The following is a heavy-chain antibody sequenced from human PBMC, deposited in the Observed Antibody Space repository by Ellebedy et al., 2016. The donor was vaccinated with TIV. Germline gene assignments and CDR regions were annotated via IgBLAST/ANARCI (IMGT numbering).Heavy chain of an antibody. D-gene: IGHD2-15*01. V-gene: IGHV1-2*02. CDR2: ININSGGA. J-gene: IGHJ4*02. CDR1: GYTFTGYY. CDR3: ARDLLGHCSGGICSNN. Sequence: AASVKVSCKASGYTFTGYYMHWVRQAPGQGFEWMGWININSGGAHYAQKFQGRVTMTRDTSISTAYMELSRLRSDDTAEYYCARDLLGHCSGGICSNNWGQGTLVTVSS.